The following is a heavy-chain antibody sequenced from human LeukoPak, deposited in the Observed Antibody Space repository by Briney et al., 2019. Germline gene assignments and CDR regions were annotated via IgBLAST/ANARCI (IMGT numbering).Heavy chain of an antibody. CDR3: ARGPGYSSGWYPYYYYYMDV. Sequence: GGSLRLSCAASGFTFSSYSMNWVRQAPGKGLEWVSSISSSSSYIYYADSVKGRFTISRDNAKNSLYLQMNSLRAEDTAVYYCARGPGYSSGWYPYYYYYMDVWGKGTTVTVSS. CDR1: GFTFSSYS. V-gene: IGHV3-21*01. D-gene: IGHD6-19*01. J-gene: IGHJ6*03. CDR2: ISSSSSYI.